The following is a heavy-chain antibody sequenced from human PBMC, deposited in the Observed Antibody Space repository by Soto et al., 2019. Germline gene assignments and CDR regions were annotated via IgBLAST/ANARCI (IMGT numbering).Heavy chain of an antibody. CDR2: ISSSSSTI. D-gene: IGHD3-22*01. CDR1: GFTFSSYS. J-gene: IGHJ2*01. V-gene: IGHV3-48*02. CDR3: ARALRNSLLRRYWYFDL. Sequence: GGSLRRSCAASGFTFSSYSMNWVRQAPGKGLEWVSYISSSSSTIYYADSVKGRFTISRDNAKNSLYLQMNSLRDEDTAVYYCARALRNSLLRRYWYFDLWGRGTLVTVSS.